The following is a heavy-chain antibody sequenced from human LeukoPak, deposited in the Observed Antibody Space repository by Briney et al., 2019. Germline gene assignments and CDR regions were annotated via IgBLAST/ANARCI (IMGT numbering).Heavy chain of an antibody. J-gene: IGHJ4*02. V-gene: IGHV3-7*01. Sequence: PGGSLRLSCVASGLSISTSWMSWVRQSPGKGLEWVANIQQDGSEKYYVDSVKGRFTISRDNAKNSLYLQMNSLRAEDTAVYYCARDKIVGATHFDYWGQGTLVTVSS. D-gene: IGHD1-26*01. CDR1: GLSISTSW. CDR3: ARDKIVGATHFDY. CDR2: IQQDGSEK.